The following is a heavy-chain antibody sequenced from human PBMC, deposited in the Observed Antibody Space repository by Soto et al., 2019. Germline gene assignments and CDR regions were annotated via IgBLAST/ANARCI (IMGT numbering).Heavy chain of an antibody. CDR2: THYRSKWYN. V-gene: IGHV6-1*01. CDR1: GDTVSSNSAA. Sequence: SQTLSLTCAISGDTVSSNSAAWNWIRQSPSRGLEWLGRTHYRSKWYNDYAVSVKSRITINPDTSKNQFSLQLNSVTTEDTAVYYCGRSVRGHVVKYFDYWGQGTLVTVSS. CDR3: GRSVRGHVVKYFDY. J-gene: IGHJ4*02. D-gene: IGHD3-10*01.